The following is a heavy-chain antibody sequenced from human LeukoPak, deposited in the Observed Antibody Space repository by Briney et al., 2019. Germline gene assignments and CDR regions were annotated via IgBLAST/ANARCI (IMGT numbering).Heavy chain of an antibody. J-gene: IGHJ3*02. CDR3: AKDTGGVVRAFDI. D-gene: IGHD1-26*01. CDR2: IIPIFGTA. V-gene: IGHV1-69*13. Sequence: SVKVSCKASGGTFSSYAISWVRQAPGQGLEWMGGIIPIFGTANYAQKFQGRVTITADESTSTAYMELSSLRSEDTAVYYCAKDTGGVVRAFDIWGQGTMVTVSS. CDR1: GGTFSSYA.